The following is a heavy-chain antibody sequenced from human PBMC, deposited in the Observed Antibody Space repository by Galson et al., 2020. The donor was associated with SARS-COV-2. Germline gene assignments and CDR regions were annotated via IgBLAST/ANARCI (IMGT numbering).Heavy chain of an antibody. CDR3: AAYNWNHWFGP. V-gene: IGHV4-61*08. CDR2: IYYSGDT. Sequence: SETLSLTCTVSGGSVSSGDNYWSWIRQPPGKGLEWIGYIYYSGDTNYNPSLESRVTISIDTSKKQFSLKMRSVTAADTAVYFCAAYNWNHWFGPWGQGTRVTVSS. D-gene: IGHD1-20*01. J-gene: IGHJ5*02. CDR1: GGSVSSGDNY.